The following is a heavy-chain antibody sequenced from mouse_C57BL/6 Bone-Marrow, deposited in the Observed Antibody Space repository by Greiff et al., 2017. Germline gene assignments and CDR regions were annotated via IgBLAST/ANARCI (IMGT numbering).Heavy chain of an antibody. J-gene: IGHJ1*03. CDR3: ARWGYYDWDFDV. D-gene: IGHD1-1*01. V-gene: IGHV1-58*01. CDR1: GYTFTSYG. CDR2: IFIGNGYT. Sequence: EVQLQQSGAELVRPGSSVKMSCTTSGYTFTSYGINWVKQRPGQGLEWIGSIFIGNGYTEYNEKFKGKCTMTSDTASSTGYMQVSRLTSEDSAIYFCARWGYYDWDFDVWGTGTTVTGSS.